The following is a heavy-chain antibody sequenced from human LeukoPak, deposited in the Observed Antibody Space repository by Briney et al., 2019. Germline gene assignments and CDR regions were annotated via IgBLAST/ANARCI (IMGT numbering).Heavy chain of an antibody. Sequence: GGSLRLSCAASGFTFSSYGMHWVRQAPGKGLEWVAVISYDGSNKCYADSVKGRFTISRDNSKNTLYLQMNSLRAEDTAVYYCAKGADYEPYYYYYYMDVWGKGTTVTVSS. V-gene: IGHV3-30*18. J-gene: IGHJ6*03. D-gene: IGHD4-17*01. CDR1: GFTFSSYG. CDR3: AKGADYEPYYYYYYMDV. CDR2: ISYDGSNK.